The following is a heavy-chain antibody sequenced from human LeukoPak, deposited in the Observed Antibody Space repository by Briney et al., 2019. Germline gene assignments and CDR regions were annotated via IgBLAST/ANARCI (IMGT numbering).Heavy chain of an antibody. D-gene: IGHD3-3*01. J-gene: IGHJ6*03. CDR3: ARGLRVRTFGELSWYIDV. V-gene: IGHV4-4*07. CDR2: IYTSGST. Sequence: PSETLSLTCTVSGGSISSYYWSWIRQPAGKGLEWIGRIYTSGSTNYNPSLKSRVTMPVDTSKNQFSLKLSSVTAADTAVYYCARGLRVRTFGELSWYIDVWGKGTTVIVSS. CDR1: GGSISSYY.